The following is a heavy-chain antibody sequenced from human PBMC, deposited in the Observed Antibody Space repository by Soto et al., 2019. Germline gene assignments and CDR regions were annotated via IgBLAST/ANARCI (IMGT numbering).Heavy chain of an antibody. CDR2: LYFSGST. CDR1: GGSISGGTYY. Sequence: QVQLQESGPGLVQPSQTLSLTCTVSGGSISGGTYYWSWIRQPPGQGLEWIGYLYFSGSTYYNPSLKSRVIISIDTSKNQSSLRLSSVAAADTAVYYCARGDWPTQMDVWGQGTTVTVSS. J-gene: IGHJ6*02. V-gene: IGHV4-31*03. CDR3: ARGDWPTQMDV. D-gene: IGHD2-21*01.